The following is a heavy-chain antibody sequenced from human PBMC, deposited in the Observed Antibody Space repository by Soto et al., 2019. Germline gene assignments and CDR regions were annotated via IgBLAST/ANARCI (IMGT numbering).Heavy chain of an antibody. Sequence: GGSLRLSCAASGFTFSSYGMHWVRQAPGKGLEWVAVISYDGSNKYYADSVKGRFTISRDNSKNTLYLQMNSLRAEDTAVYYCAKDADYGDYGVGAFDIWGQGTMVTVSS. CDR3: AKDADYGDYGVGAFDI. CDR1: GFTFSSYG. J-gene: IGHJ3*02. V-gene: IGHV3-30*18. D-gene: IGHD4-17*01. CDR2: ISYDGSNK.